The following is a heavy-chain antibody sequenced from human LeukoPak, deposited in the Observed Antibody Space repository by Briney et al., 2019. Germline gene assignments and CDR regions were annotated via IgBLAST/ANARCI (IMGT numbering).Heavy chain of an antibody. D-gene: IGHD5-18*01. J-gene: IGHJ6*02. V-gene: IGHV1-69*02. CDR2: IIPLFGIV. CDR3: ARIPSGDVDTAMVMYYHYGMDV. CDR1: GGTFSSHT. Sequence: SVKASCKASGGTFSSHTISWVRQAPEQGLEWMGRIIPLFGIVNYAQKFQDRVTITADKSTSTAYMGVSSLRSEDTAVYYCARIPSGDVDTAMVMYYHYGMDVWGQGTTVTVSS.